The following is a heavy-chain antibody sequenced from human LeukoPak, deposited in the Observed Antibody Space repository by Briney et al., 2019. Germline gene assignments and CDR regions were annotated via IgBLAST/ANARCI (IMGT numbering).Heavy chain of an antibody. V-gene: IGHV3-11*06. Sequence: GGSLRLSCAASGFTFSDYYMSWIRQAPGKGLEWVSYISSSSSYTNYADSVKGRFTISRDNAKNSLYLQMNSLRAEDTAVYYWGRGIGKDAFDIWAQGTMVTVSS. D-gene: IGHD2-15*01. CDR1: GFTFSDYY. CDR2: ISSSSSYT. CDR3: GRGIGKDAFDI. J-gene: IGHJ3*02.